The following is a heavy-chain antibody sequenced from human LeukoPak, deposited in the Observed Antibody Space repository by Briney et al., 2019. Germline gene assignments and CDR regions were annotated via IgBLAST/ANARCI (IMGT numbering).Heavy chain of an antibody. D-gene: IGHD6-19*01. Sequence: PGGSLRLSCAASGFTFDDYGMSWVRQAPGKGLEWVSGINWNGGSTGYADSVKGRFTISRDNAKNSLYLQMNSLRAEDTALYYCARDLGVGSSGYYYYYMDVWGKGTTVTVSS. CDR2: INWNGGST. J-gene: IGHJ6*03. CDR1: GFTFDDYG. V-gene: IGHV3-20*04. CDR3: ARDLGVGSSGYYYYYMDV.